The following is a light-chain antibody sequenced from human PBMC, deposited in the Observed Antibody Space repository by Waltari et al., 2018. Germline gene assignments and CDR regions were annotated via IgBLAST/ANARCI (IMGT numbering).Light chain of an antibody. CDR2: AAS. J-gene: IGKJ1*01. V-gene: IGKV1-39*01. CDR3: QQTYSTPWT. Sequence: DIQMTKPPSYLSASVGDRVTITCRASQSISSYLNWSQQKPGKAPKLLIYAASSLQSGVPSRFSGSGSGTDFTLIISSLQPEDFATYYCQQTYSTPWTFGQGTKVESK. CDR1: QSISSY.